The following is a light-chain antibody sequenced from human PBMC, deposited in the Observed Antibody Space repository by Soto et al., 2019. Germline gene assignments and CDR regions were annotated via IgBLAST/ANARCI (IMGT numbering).Light chain of an antibody. CDR1: QSISSW. J-gene: IGKJ2*01. Sequence: DIQMTHSPSTLSASVGDRVSITSRASQSISSWLAWYQQKPGKAPKLLIYKGSSLESGVPSRFSGSGSGTEFTLTISSLQADDFATYYCQQYNSYPYTFGQGTKVDIK. CDR3: QQYNSYPYT. V-gene: IGKV1-5*03. CDR2: KGS.